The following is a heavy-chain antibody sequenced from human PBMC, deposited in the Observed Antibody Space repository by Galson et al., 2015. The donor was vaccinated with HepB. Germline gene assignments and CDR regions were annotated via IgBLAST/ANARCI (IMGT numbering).Heavy chain of an antibody. V-gene: IGHV3-74*01. CDR1: GFTFSSYW. CDR3: ARGRHSTSYYYFDY. CDR2: ILSDGSVT. Sequence: SLRLSCAASGFTFSSYWMHWVRHAPGKGLVWVSRILSDGSVTTYADSVRGRFTISRDNAKSTRYLQMNSLRAEVTAVYYCARGRHSTSYYYFDYWGRGTLVTVSS. J-gene: IGHJ4*02. D-gene: IGHD6-6*01.